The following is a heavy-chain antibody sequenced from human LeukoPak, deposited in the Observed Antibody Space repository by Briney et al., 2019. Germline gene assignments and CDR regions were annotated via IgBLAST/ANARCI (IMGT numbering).Heavy chain of an antibody. D-gene: IGHD4-11*01. V-gene: IGHV3-33*06. CDR2: IWSDGSNR. Sequence: PGGSLRLSFATSGFNFTHYGMDWGRQAPGKGLEGVAVIWSDGSNRYYGDPVKGRFTISRDNFQRTVYLQMNSFRDEVTAVYSCAKDAQRGFDYSNSLDNWGQGTLVTVSS. CDR1: GFNFTHYG. CDR3: AKDAQRGFDYSNSLDN. J-gene: IGHJ4*02.